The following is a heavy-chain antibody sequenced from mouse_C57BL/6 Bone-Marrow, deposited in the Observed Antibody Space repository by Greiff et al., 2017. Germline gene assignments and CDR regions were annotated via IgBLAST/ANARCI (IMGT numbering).Heavy chain of an antibody. V-gene: IGHV1-15*01. D-gene: IGHD2-4*01. J-gene: IGHJ4*01. CDR3: TRDGLRRGYYYAMDY. Sequence: QVQLQQSGAELVRPGASVTLSCKASGYTFTDYEMHWVKQTPVHGLEWIGAIDPETGGTAYNQKFKGKAILTADKSSSTAYMELRSLTSEDSAVYYCTRDGLRRGYYYAMDYWGQGTSVTVSS. CDR1: GYTFTDYE. CDR2: IDPETGGT.